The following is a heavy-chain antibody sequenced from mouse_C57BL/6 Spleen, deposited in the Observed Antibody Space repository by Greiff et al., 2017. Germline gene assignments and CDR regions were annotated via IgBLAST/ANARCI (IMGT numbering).Heavy chain of an antibody. CDR1: GYTFTSYW. V-gene: IGHV1-55*01. Sequence: VQLQQSGAELVKPGASVKMSCKASGYTFTSYWITWVKQRPGQGLEWIGDIYPGSGSTNYNEKFKSKATLTVDTSSSTAYMQLSSLTSEDSAVYYCAHYDGDYAMDYWGQGTSVTVSS. CDR2: IYPGSGST. CDR3: AHYDGDYAMDY. J-gene: IGHJ4*01. D-gene: IGHD1-2*01.